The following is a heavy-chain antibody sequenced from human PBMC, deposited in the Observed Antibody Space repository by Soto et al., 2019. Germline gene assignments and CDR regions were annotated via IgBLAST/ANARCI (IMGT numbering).Heavy chain of an antibody. CDR3: AREYCSSTSCFYAFDI. CDR2: ISSSSSYI. Sequence: GGSLRLSCAASGFTFSSYSMNWVRQSPGKGLEWVSSISSSSSYIYYADSVKGRFTISRDNAKNSLYLQMNSLRAEDTAVYYCAREYCSSTSCFYAFDIWGQGTMVTVSS. CDR1: GFTFSSYS. J-gene: IGHJ3*02. D-gene: IGHD2-2*01. V-gene: IGHV3-21*01.